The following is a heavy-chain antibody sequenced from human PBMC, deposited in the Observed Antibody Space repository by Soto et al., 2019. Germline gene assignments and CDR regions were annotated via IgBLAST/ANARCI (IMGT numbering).Heavy chain of an antibody. V-gene: IGHV2-5*02. CDR3: AHSLYDYVWGTNWFDP. Sequence: QITLKESGPTLVKPTQTLTLTCTFSGFSLSTSGVGVGWIRQPPGKALEWLALIYWDDDKRYSPSLKSWLPITKDTSKNQGVLTMTHMDPVDTATYYCAHSLYDYVWGTNWFDPWGQGTLVTVSS. J-gene: IGHJ5*02. CDR1: GFSLSTSGVG. D-gene: IGHD3-16*01. CDR2: IYWDDDK.